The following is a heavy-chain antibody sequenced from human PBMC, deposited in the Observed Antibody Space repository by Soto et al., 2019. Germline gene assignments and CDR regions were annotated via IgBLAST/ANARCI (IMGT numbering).Heavy chain of an antibody. CDR1: DGSISRYY. Sequence: SETLSLTCSVSDGSISRYYWSWIRQSAGKGLEWIGLIYTSGKTNSNPSLKSRVTMSVDKSKNQFSLRMTSLTAADTAVYYCARDLGILVAGNGWIDPWCPGILVTVSS. J-gene: IGHJ5*02. CDR3: ARDLGILVAGNGWIDP. CDR2: IYTSGKT. D-gene: IGHD6-19*01. V-gene: IGHV4-4*07.